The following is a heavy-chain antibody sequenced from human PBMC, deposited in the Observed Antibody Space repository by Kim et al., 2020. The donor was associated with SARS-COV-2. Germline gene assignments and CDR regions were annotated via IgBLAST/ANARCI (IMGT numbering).Heavy chain of an antibody. Sequence: KFQSRVTMTEDTSTDTAYMELSSLRSEDTAVYYCATDRNTAMVSSYYFDYWGQGTLVTVSS. CDR3: ATDRNTAMVSSYYFDY. D-gene: IGHD5-18*01. J-gene: IGHJ4*02. V-gene: IGHV1-24*01.